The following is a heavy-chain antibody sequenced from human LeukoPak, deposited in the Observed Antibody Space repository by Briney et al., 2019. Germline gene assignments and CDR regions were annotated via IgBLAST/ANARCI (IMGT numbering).Heavy chain of an antibody. V-gene: IGHV4-61*02. CDR1: GGSISSGSYY. D-gene: IGHD3-10*01. CDR2: IYTSGST. CDR3: AREGLNMVRGVIPKEAWGWFDP. Sequence: SQTLSLTCTVSGGSISSGSYYWNWIRQPAGKGLEWIGRIYTSGSTNYNPSLKSRVTVSVDTSKNQFSLKLSSVTSADTAVYYCAREGLNMVRGVIPKEAWGWFDPWGQGTLVTVSS. J-gene: IGHJ5*02.